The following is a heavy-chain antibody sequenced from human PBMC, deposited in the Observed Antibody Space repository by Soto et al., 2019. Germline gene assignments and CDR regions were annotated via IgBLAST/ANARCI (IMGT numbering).Heavy chain of an antibody. CDR2: IYNSGDT. D-gene: IGHD2-21*01. CDR1: GGSISSYY. Sequence: SETLSLTCTFSGGSISSYYCTWVRQPAGKGLEWIGRIYNSGDTNYNPSLKSRVTMSVDASKNQFSLKLSSVTAADTAVYYCARVLIEGFDPWGQGTLVTVSS. CDR3: ARVLIEGFDP. J-gene: IGHJ5*02. V-gene: IGHV4-4*07.